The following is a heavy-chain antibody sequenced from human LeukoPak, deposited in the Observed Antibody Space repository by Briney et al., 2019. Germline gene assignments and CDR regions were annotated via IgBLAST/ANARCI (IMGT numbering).Heavy chain of an antibody. J-gene: IGHJ4*02. CDR1: GGSFSSYY. CDR2: IYTTGTS. CDR3: ARAGDPSYYDRRGYYFAF. V-gene: IGHV4-4*07. D-gene: IGHD3-22*01. Sequence: SEILSLTCTVFGGSFSSYYWSWVRQPAGKGLEWIGRIYTTGTSKYNPSLQSRVTMSVDKSKRQFSLNVTSVTAADTAVYYCARAGDPSYYDRRGYYFAFWGQGIQVTVSS.